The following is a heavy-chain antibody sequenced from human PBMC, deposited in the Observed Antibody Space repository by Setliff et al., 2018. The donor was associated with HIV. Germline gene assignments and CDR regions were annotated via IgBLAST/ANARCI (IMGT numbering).Heavy chain of an antibody. CDR3: ATPGVGAGAFDI. D-gene: IGHD3-10*01. CDR1: VYIFTDYG. J-gene: IGHJ3*02. Sequence: ASVKVSCKASVYIFTDYGISWVRQAPGQGLEWMGRISAYNGDTNYVHKLQDRVTLTTDTSTSTAYMELRSLRSDDTAVYYCATPGVGAGAFDIWGRGTMVTVSS. V-gene: IGHV1-18*01. CDR2: ISAYNGDT.